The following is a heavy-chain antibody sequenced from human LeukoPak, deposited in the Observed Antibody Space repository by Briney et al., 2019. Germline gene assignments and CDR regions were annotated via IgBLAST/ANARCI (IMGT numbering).Heavy chain of an antibody. D-gene: IGHD6-19*01. V-gene: IGHV1-46*01. Sequence: GASVKVSCKASGYTFTSYYMHWVRQAPGQGLEWMGIINPSGGSTSYAQKFQGRVTMTRDTSTSTAYMELRSLRSDDTAVYYCARLLSSGWSWFDPWGQGTLVTVSS. CDR1: GYTFTSYY. CDR2: INPSGGST. CDR3: ARLLSSGWSWFDP. J-gene: IGHJ5*02.